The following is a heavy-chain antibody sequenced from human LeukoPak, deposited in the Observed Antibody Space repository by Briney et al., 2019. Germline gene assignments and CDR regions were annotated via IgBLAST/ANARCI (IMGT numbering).Heavy chain of an antibody. CDR2: VGISSGNT. J-gene: IGHJ4*02. D-gene: IGHD5-12*01. CDR1: GFTFSDYS. Sequence: PGGSLRLSCGASGFTFSDYSMNWVRQAPGKGLEWISYVGISSGNTKYAASVKGRFTISGDSAKNSVFLQMNNLRVEDKAVYYCARDHRYAFDNWGQGTLVTVSS. V-gene: IGHV3-48*04. CDR3: ARDHRYAFDN.